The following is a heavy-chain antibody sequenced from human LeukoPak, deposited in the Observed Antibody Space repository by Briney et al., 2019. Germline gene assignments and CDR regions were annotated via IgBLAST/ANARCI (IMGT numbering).Heavy chain of an antibody. D-gene: IGHD2-2*01. CDR3: ARETCSSTSCYGDAFDI. V-gene: IGHV4-61*02. J-gene: IGHJ3*02. CDR1: GGSISSSSYY. CDR2: IYTSGST. Sequence: PSETLSLTCTVSGGSISSSSYYWSWIRQPAGKGLEWIGRIYTSGSTNYNPSLKSRVTMSVDTSKNQFSLKLSSVTAADTAVYYCARETCSSTSCYGDAFDIWGQGTMVTVSS.